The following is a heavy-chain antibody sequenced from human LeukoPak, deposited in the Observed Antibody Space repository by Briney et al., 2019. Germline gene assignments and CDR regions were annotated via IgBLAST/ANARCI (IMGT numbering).Heavy chain of an antibody. Sequence: SETLSLTCTVPGGSIRSYYWSWIRQPPGKGLEWIGYIHYSGTTYYNPSLQSRLTIPVDTSKSQFSLKLSSVTAADTAVYYCVRYSASARWFDPWGQGTLVTVSS. CDR3: VRYSASARWFDP. J-gene: IGHJ5*02. CDR2: IHYSGTT. V-gene: IGHV4-59*08. CDR1: GGSIRSYY. D-gene: IGHD5-18*01.